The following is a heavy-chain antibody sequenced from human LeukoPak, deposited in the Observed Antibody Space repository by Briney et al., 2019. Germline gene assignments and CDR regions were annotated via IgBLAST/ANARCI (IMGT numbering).Heavy chain of an antibody. Sequence: GGSLRLSCEASGFTFSSYSMNWVRQAPGKGLEWVSSISRNSGYIYYTDSMKGRLTISRDNANNSLYLQMNNLRAEDTAMYYCARGRRTGDRGYYFDYWGQGTLVTVSS. J-gene: IGHJ4*02. CDR2: ISRNSGYI. D-gene: IGHD7-27*01. CDR3: ARGRRTGDRGYYFDY. V-gene: IGHV3-21*01. CDR1: GFTFSSYS.